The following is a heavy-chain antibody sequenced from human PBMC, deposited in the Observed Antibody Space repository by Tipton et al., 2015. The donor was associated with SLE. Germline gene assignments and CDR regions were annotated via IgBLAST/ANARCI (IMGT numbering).Heavy chain of an antibody. V-gene: IGHV4-38-2*02. CDR2: IYHSGST. CDR1: GYSISSGYY. Sequence: TLSLTCTVSGYSISSGYYWGWIRQPPGKGLEWIGSIYHSGSTYYNPSLKSRVPISVDTSKNQFSLKLSSVTAADTAVYYCARILLEWLSWGQGTTVTVSS. CDR3: ARILLEWLS. D-gene: IGHD3-3*01. J-gene: IGHJ6*02.